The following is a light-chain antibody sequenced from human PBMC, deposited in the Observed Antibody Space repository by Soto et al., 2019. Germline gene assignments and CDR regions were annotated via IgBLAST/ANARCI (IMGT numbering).Light chain of an antibody. V-gene: IGKV1-39*01. Sequence: DIEMTQSPSSLSASVGETITITCRASQSISSSLNWFQHSPGQPPKLLLFAASNLHAGVPPRFSGSGSGTSFSLTIRSLQPEDFGTYYCQQSFNLPRTFGPGTKVDIK. CDR2: AAS. CDR1: QSISSS. J-gene: IGKJ1*01. CDR3: QQSFNLPRT.